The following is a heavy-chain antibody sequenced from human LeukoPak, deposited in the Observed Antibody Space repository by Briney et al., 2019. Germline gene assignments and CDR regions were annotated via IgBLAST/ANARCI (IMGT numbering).Heavy chain of an antibody. CDR2: IWNDGSYK. CDR3: ARGLGHYFYYFDP. J-gene: IGHJ4*02. CDR1: EFTFSSSG. Sequence: GGSLRLSCAASEFTFSSSGMHWVRQAPGKGPEWVALIWNDGSYKYYADSVKGRFTISRDNAKNTLYLQMNSLRAEDTAVYYCARGLGHYFYYFDPWGQGTLVTVSS. V-gene: IGHV3-33*01. D-gene: IGHD2/OR15-2a*01.